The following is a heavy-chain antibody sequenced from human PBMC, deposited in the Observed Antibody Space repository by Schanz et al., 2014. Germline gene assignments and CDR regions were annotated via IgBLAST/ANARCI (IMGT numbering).Heavy chain of an antibody. J-gene: IGHJ4*02. CDR1: GFTFSDYY. Sequence: DVQLLESGGGLVQPGESLRLSCAASGFTFSDYYMTWIRQAPGKGLEWVSDISDSGDSTHYADSVKGRFTISRDNSKNTLDLQMNSLRAEDTAIYYCAKDLAAVGVFDYWGQGSLVTVSP. V-gene: IGHV3-23*01. D-gene: IGHD6-13*01. CDR2: ISDSGDST. CDR3: AKDLAAVGVFDY.